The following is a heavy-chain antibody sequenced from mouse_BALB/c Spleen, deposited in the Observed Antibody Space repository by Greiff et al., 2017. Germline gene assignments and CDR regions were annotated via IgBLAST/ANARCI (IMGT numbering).Heavy chain of an antibody. V-gene: IGHV1S81*02. CDR2: INPSNGGT. CDR3: TRRRSHCAMDY. CDR1: GFTFTSYY. J-gene: IGHJ4*01. Sequence: QVQLQQSGADLVKPGASVKLSCKASGFTFTSYYMYWVKQSPGKGLEWIGEINPSNGGTNFNEKFKSKATLTVDKSSSTAYMQLRSLTSEDAAVYCCTRRRSHCAMDYWGQGTSVTVSS.